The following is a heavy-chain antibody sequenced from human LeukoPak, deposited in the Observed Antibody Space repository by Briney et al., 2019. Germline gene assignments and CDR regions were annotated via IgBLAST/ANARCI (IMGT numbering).Heavy chain of an antibody. CDR2: IADGGETT. Sequence: GGSLRLSCAVSGFTFSNYGMSWVRQAPGMGLEWVSAIADGGETTNYADSVKGRFTISRDYSKNTLYLQMNSLRAEDTAVYYCARKAARTSGYDYWGQGILVTVSS. CDR1: GFTFSNYG. J-gene: IGHJ4*02. V-gene: IGHV3-23*01. CDR3: ARKAARTSGYDY. D-gene: IGHD3-22*01.